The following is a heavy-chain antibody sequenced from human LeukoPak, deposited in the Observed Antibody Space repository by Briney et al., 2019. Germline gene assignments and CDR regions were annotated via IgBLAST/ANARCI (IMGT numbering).Heavy chain of an antibody. J-gene: IGHJ5*02. CDR2: INPSGGST. CDR1: GYTFTSYY. CDR3: AREGYSSGWDPNWFDP. D-gene: IGHD6-19*01. Sequence: APVKVSCKASGYTFTSYYMHWVRQAPGQGLEWMGMINPSGGSTSYAQKFQGRVTMTRDTSTSTVYMELSSLRSEDTAVYYCAREGYSSGWDPNWFDPWGQGTLVTVSS. V-gene: IGHV1-46*03.